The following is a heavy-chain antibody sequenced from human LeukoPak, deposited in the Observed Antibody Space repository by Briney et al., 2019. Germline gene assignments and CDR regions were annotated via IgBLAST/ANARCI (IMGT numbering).Heavy chain of an antibody. Sequence: SVRVSCKASGGTFSSYAISWVRQAPGQGLEWMGRIIPIFGTANYAQKFQGRVTITTDESTSTAYMELSSLRSEDTAVYYCARDPTSEDSTLSVTDYWGQGTLVTVSS. CDR2: IIPIFGTA. J-gene: IGHJ4*02. CDR3: ARDPTSEDSTLSVTDY. V-gene: IGHV1-69*05. D-gene: IGHD2-2*01. CDR1: GGTFSSYA.